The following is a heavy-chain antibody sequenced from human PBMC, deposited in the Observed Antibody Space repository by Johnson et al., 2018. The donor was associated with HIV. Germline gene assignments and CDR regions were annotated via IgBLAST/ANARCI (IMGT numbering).Heavy chain of an antibody. CDR3: AKESETYGGNIGFQHAFDI. CDR2: FTWDGDRT. D-gene: IGHD4-23*01. J-gene: IGHJ3*02. CDR1: GFTFSSYA. V-gene: IGHV3-NL1*01. Sequence: VQLVESGGGVVQPGRSLRLSCAASGFTFSSYAMHWVRQAPGTGLEWVSGFTWDGDRTAYADSVKGRFTISRDNSKNTLYLQMNSLRADDTAVYYCAKESETYGGNIGFQHAFDIWGQGTMVTVSS.